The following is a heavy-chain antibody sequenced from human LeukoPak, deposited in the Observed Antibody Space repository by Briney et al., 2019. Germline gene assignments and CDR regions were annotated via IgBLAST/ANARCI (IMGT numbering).Heavy chain of an antibody. CDR3: TKKRTTSVTDWFDP. V-gene: IGHV3-23*01. CDR2: ISGIGTTT. Sequence: GGSLRLSCTASGFTFSSYAMTWVRQAPGKGLECVSVISGIGTTTYCADPVKGRFTISRDNSKNTLFLQMNSLGVEDTATYYCTKKRTTSVTDWFDPWGQGTLVTVSS. J-gene: IGHJ5*02. CDR1: GFTFSSYA. D-gene: IGHD4-17*01.